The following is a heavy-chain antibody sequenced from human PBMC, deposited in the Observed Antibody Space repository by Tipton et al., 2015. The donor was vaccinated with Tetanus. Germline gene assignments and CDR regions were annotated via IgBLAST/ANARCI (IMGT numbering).Heavy chain of an antibody. D-gene: IGHD1-1*01. CDR3: AKGLDQYKSGND. Sequence: TLSLTCTVSGGSISSGDYYWSWIRQPPGKGLEWIGYIYYSGTTYYNPSLKSRVTMLVETSENQFSLRLTSVTAADTAIYYCAKGLDQYKSGNDWGQGTLVTVSS. CDR2: IYYSGTT. V-gene: IGHV4-30-4*01. CDR1: GGSISSGDYY. J-gene: IGHJ4*02.